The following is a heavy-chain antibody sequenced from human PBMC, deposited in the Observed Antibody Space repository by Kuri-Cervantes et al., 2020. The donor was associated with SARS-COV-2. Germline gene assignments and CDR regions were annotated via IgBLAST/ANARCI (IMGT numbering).Heavy chain of an antibody. J-gene: IGHJ6*03. Sequence: GESLKISCAASGFTFSSYGMHWVRQAPGKGLEWVAVISYDGSNKYYADSVKGRFTISRDNSKNTLYLQMNSLRAEDTAVYYCAKVDGTGNYDFWSGYIYYYYMDAWGKGTTVTVSS. D-gene: IGHD3-3*01. CDR3: AKVDGTGNYDFWSGYIYYYYMDA. CDR2: ISYDGSNK. V-gene: IGHV3-30*18. CDR1: GFTFSSYG.